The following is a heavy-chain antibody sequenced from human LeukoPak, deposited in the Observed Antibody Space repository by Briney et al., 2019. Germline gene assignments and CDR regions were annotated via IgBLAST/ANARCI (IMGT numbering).Heavy chain of an antibody. CDR1: GYTFTGYY. CDR3: ASEAAAIESDAFDI. V-gene: IGHV1-2*02. D-gene: IGHD2-2*02. J-gene: IGHJ3*02. CDR2: INPNSGGT. Sequence: ASVKVSCKASGYTFTGYYMHWVRQAPGQGLEWKGWINPNSGGTNYAQKFQGRVTMTRDTSISTAYMELSRLRSDDTAVYYCASEAAAIESDAFDIWGQGTMVTVSS.